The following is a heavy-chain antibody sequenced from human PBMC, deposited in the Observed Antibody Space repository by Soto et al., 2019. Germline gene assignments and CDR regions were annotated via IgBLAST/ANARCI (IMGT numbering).Heavy chain of an antibody. J-gene: IGHJ6*03. V-gene: IGHV4-39*01. D-gene: IGHD2-15*01. CDR2: IYYSGST. Sequence: QLQLQESGPGLVKPSETLSLTCTVSGGSISSSSYYWGWIRQPPRTGLEWIGSIYYSGSTYYNPSHKSRVTISVDTSKNQFSLKLSSVTAADTAVYYCARQPLYCSGGSCYPFYYYYYMDVWGKGTTVTVSS. CDR3: ARQPLYCSGGSCYPFYYYYYMDV. CDR1: GGSISSSSYY.